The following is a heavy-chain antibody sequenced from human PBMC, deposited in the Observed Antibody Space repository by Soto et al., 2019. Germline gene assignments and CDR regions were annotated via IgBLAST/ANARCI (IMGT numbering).Heavy chain of an antibody. J-gene: IGHJ3*02. Sequence: SVKVSCKASGGTFSSYAISWVRQAPGQGLEWMGGIIPIFGTANYAQKFQGRVTITADKSTSTAYMELSSLRSEDTAVYYCARDQEVGADLFGAFDIWGQGTMVTVSS. D-gene: IGHD1-26*01. V-gene: IGHV1-69*06. CDR1: GGTFSSYA. CDR3: ARDQEVGADLFGAFDI. CDR2: IIPIFGTA.